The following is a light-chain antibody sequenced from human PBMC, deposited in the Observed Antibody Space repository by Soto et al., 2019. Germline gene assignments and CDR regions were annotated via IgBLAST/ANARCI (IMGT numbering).Light chain of an antibody. J-gene: IGKJ5*01. CDR1: QGISSA. V-gene: IGKV1-13*02. Sequence: AIQLTQSPSSLSASVGDRVTITCRASQGISSALAWYQQKPGKAPKLLIYDASSLESGVPSRFSGSGSGTDFTLTISSLLPQDFATYYCQQFNSYPITSGQGTRLEIK. CDR3: QQFNSYPIT. CDR2: DAS.